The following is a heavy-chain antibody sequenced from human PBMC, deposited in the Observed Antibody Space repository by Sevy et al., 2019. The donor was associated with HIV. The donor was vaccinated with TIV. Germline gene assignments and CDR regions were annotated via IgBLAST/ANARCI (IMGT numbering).Heavy chain of an antibody. CDR1: GFSVRDNY. CDR3: MGGNSYGDAFNI. V-gene: IGHV3-53*04. Sequence: GGSLRLSCVVSGFSVRDNYVSWVRQVAGRGLEWVSIIYSGGATYYRDSVKGRFTISRHISENTVYLQMNSLRTEDTALYYCMGGNSYGDAFNIWGQGTKVTVSS. CDR2: IYSGGAT. J-gene: IGHJ3*02. D-gene: IGHD5-18*01.